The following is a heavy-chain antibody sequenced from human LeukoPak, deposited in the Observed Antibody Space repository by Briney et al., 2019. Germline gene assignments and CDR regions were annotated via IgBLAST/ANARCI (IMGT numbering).Heavy chain of an antibody. D-gene: IGHD2-8*02. CDR1: GFIFNDYA. J-gene: IGHJ4*02. V-gene: IGHV3-43D*03. CDR2: SGWTGIGT. Sequence: GGSLRLSCAVSGFIFNDYALHWVRQVPGKGLEWLSFSGWTGIGTDYGDSVKGRFTISRDDSKNSLYLQMHSLRSEDSALYYCVRSRAASLVYFDSWGQGTLVTVSS. CDR3: VRSRAASLVYFDS.